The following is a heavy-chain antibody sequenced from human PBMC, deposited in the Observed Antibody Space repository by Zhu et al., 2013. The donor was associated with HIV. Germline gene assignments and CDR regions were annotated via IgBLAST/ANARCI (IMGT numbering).Heavy chain of an antibody. V-gene: IGHV1-2*02. CDR3: ATAPMTGTSGWFDP. Sequence: QVQLVQSGAEVKEPGASVKVSCKASGYTFTAHYIHWVRQAPGHGLEWMGWINPNSGDTNYAQNFQGRVTMTRDTSISTVYMDLTRLTYDDTAVYYCATAPMTGTSGWFDPWGQGTLVTVSS. CDR1: GYTFTAHY. CDR2: INPNSGDT. J-gene: IGHJ5*02. D-gene: IGHD1-7*01.